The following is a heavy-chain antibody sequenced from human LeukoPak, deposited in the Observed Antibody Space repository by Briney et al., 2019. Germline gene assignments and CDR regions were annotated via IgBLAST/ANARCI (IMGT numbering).Heavy chain of an antibody. J-gene: IGHJ4*02. CDR2: IYYSGST. CDR3: ARHVPARIVVVPAATDY. CDR1: GGSISSSSYY. Sequence: SDTLSLTCTVSGGSISSSSYYWGWTRQPPGKGLEWIGSIYYSGSTYHNPPHKSRVTISVDTSKNQFSLKLSSVTAADTAVYYCARHVPARIVVVPAATDYWGQGTLVTVSS. V-gene: IGHV4-39*01. D-gene: IGHD2-2*01.